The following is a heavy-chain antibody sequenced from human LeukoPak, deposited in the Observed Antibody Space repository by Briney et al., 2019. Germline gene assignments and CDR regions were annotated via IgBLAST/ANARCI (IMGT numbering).Heavy chain of an antibody. D-gene: IGHD3-22*01. CDR3: TTAPSRYYYDSSGYPIRVYYFDY. CDR2: IKSKTDGGTT. J-gene: IGHJ4*02. CDR1: GFTFSNAW. V-gene: IGHV3-15*01. Sequence: GGSLRLSCAASGFTFSNAWMSWVRQAPGKGLEWVGRIKSKTDGGTTDYAAPVKGRFTISRDDSKNTLYLQMNSLKTEDTAVYYCTTAPSRYYYDSSGYPIRVYYFDYWGQGTLVTVSS.